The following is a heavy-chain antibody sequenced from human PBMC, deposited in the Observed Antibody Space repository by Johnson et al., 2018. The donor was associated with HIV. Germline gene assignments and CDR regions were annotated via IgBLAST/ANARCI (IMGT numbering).Heavy chain of an antibody. D-gene: IGHD3-22*01. CDR1: GLTFDDYD. V-gene: IGHV3-20*04. CDR3: ARAFLSHYYDSSGPVDI. J-gene: IGHJ3*02. Sequence: VQLVEPGGGVTRPGGSLSPACAASGLTFDDYDMNWVRQAPGKVLEWASVINWNGGTTGYAYSVKGRFTISRDNAKNSLYLQMNSLRAEDTALYYCARAFLSHYYDSSGPVDIWGQGTMVTVSS. CDR2: INWNGGTT.